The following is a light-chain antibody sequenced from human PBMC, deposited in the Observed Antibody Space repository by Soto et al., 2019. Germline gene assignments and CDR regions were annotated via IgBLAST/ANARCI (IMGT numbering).Light chain of an antibody. CDR2: DAS. V-gene: IGKV3-20*01. Sequence: EIESNPSPGTLSFSPRERATLYCMSSQSVSSSYLAWYQQKPGQAPRLLIYDASSRATGIPDRFSGSGSGTDFTLTISRLEPEDFAVYYCQQYGNAHSWTVGRGTKVDI. CDR3: QQYGNAHSWT. CDR1: QSVSSSY. J-gene: IGKJ1*01.